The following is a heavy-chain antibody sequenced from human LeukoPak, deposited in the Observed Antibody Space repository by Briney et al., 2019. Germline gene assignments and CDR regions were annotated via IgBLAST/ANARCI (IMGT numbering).Heavy chain of an antibody. D-gene: IGHD3-10*01. J-gene: IGHJ5*02. V-gene: IGHV1-18*01. CDR3: ARAFGVLGGLNWFDP. CDR2: ISAYNGNT. CDR1: GYTFTSYG. Sequence: ASVNVSCKASGYTFTSYGISWVRQAPGQGLEWMGWISAYNGNTNYAQKLQGRVTMTTETSTSTAYMELRSLRSDDTAVYYCARAFGVLGGLNWFDPWGQGTLVTVPS.